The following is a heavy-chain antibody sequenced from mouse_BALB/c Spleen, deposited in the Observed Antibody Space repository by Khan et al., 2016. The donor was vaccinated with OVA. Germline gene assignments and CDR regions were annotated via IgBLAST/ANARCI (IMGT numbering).Heavy chain of an antibody. CDR3: ARHGSSYDAMDY. CDR1: GYTFTSYW. D-gene: IGHD1-1*01. J-gene: IGHJ4*01. Sequence: QVQLQQPGAELVRPGASVKLSCKASGYTFTSYWINWVKQRPGQGLEWIGNIYPSDSYTDYNQKFKDKATLTVDNSSSTAYMQLSSPTSEESAVYYCARHGSSYDAMDYWGQGTSVTVSS. CDR2: IYPSDSYT. V-gene: IGHV1-69*02.